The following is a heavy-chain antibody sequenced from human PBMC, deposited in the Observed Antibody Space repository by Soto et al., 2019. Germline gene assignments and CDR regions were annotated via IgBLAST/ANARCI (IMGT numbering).Heavy chain of an antibody. J-gene: IGHJ4*02. V-gene: IGHV5-51*01. CDR2: IYPGNSDA. D-gene: IGHD6-13*01. CDR1: GYSFTDYW. Sequence: PGESLKISCKGFGYSFTDYWIGWVRQMPGQGLEWMGIIYPGNSDARYSPSFQGQVTISADKSISTAYLRWSSLKASDTAMYYCARDGVPYSSSWYPPDYWGQGTLVTVSS. CDR3: ARDGVPYSSSWYPPDY.